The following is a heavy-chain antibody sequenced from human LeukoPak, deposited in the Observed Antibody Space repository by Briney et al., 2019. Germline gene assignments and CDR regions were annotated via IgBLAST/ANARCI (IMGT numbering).Heavy chain of an antibody. D-gene: IGHD4-11*01. CDR2: ISGSGDKT. Sequence: GGSLRLSCAASGFTFSSYVMSWVRRAPGKGLECVSGISGSGDKTYYADSVKGRFTISRDNSKNTLYLQMNSLRAEDTAVYYCATYSTRNAREFQSWGQGTLVTVSS. CDR1: GFTFSSYV. CDR3: ATYSTRNAREFQS. J-gene: IGHJ1*01. V-gene: IGHV3-23*01.